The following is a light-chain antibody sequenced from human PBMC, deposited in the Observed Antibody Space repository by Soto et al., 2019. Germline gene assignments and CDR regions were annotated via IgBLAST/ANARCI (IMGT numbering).Light chain of an antibody. Sequence: EIVLTQSPSTLSLSRGETATLXXRASQSVSGYIGWYQQKPGQAPRLLXYDASNRATGIPARFSGSGSGTDFTLTISSLEPEVFAVYYCQQRSTWPLLTFGGGTNVEI. CDR1: QSVSGY. CDR3: QQRSTWPLLT. CDR2: DAS. J-gene: IGKJ4*01. V-gene: IGKV3-11*01.